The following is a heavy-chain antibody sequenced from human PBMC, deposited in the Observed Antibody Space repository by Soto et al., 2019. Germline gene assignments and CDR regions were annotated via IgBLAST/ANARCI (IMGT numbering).Heavy chain of an antibody. D-gene: IGHD6-6*01. CDR3: ARGRVSSSSLDY. V-gene: IGHV3-11*06. Sequence: PGGSLSLSCAASGFTFSDYYMSWIRQAPGKGLEWVSYISSSSSYTNYADSVKGRFTISRDNAKNSLYRQMNSLRAEDTAVYYCARGRVSSSSLDYWGQGTLVTVSS. CDR2: ISSSSSYT. CDR1: GFTFSDYY. J-gene: IGHJ4*02.